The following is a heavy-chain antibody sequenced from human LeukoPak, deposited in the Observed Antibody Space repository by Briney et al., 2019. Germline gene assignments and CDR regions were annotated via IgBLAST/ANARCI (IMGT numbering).Heavy chain of an antibody. Sequence: SETLSLTCTVSGGSISSGGYYWSWIRQHPGKGLEWIGYIYYSGSTYYNPSLKSRVTISVDTSKNQYSLKLSSVTAADTAVYSCARDYGSSSDYYYMDVWGKGTTVTVSS. CDR1: GGSISSGGYY. D-gene: IGHD6-6*01. CDR2: IYYSGST. J-gene: IGHJ6*03. V-gene: IGHV4-31*03. CDR3: ARDYGSSSDYYYMDV.